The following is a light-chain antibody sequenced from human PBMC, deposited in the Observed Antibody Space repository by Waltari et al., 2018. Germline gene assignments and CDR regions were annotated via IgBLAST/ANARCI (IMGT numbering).Light chain of an antibody. CDR1: TSNIGAGYH. V-gene: IGLV1-40*01. CDR3: QSYDSSLSGWV. J-gene: IGLJ2*01. CDR2: GTS. Sequence: QSVLTQPPSVSGPPGQRVTISCTGSTSNIGAGYHVHWYQHLPGTAPKLLIYGTSNRPSGVPDRFSGSKSGTSASLAITGLQAEDEADYYCQSYDSSLSGWVFGGGTKLTVL.